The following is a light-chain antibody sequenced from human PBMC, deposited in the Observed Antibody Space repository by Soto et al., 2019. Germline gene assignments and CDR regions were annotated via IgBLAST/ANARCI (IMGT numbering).Light chain of an antibody. Sequence: DIEMTQSPPTLSASVGDRVSITCRASQTVSNWLAWYHHKPGEAPKVLIYKASALESGVPSRFSGSGSGTEFTLTISSLQPDDFATYYCQQYKSFWTFGQGTKVELK. J-gene: IGKJ1*01. CDR1: QTVSNW. V-gene: IGKV1-5*03. CDR2: KAS. CDR3: QQYKSFWT.